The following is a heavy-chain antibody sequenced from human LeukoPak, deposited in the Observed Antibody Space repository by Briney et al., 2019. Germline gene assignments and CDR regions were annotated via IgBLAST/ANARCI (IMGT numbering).Heavy chain of an antibody. CDR2: ISVSGGSI. CDR3: AKGYSSGWYDADFDS. V-gene: IGHV3-23*01. Sequence: GGSLRLSCAASGFTFSSYAMSWVRQAPGKGLEWVSAISVSGGSIYYADSVKGRSTISRDNSKDTLYLQMNSLRAEDTAVYYCAKGYSSGWYDADFDSWGQGTLVTVSS. CDR1: GFTFSSYA. J-gene: IGHJ4*02. D-gene: IGHD6-19*01.